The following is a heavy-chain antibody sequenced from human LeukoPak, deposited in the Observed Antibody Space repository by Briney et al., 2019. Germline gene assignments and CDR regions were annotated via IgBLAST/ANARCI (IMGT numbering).Heavy chain of an antibody. V-gene: IGHV4-38-2*01. CDR3: ARPDRGYYDSSGHDAFDI. Sequence: TSETLSLSCAVSGYSIRSGYYWGWIRKPPGRGLEGFGSIYHSGSTNYTPSLKSRVTISVDTSKNQFSRKLSSVTAADTAVYYRARPDRGYYDSSGHDAFDIWGQGTMVTVSS. CDR2: IYHSGST. J-gene: IGHJ3*02. CDR1: GYSIRSGYY. D-gene: IGHD3-22*01.